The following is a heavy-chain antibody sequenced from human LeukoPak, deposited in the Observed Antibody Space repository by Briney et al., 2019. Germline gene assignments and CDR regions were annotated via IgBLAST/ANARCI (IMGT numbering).Heavy chain of an antibody. Sequence: SETLSLTCTVSGCSISSSSYYWGWIRQPPGKGLEWIGSIYYSGSTYYNPSLKSRVTISVDTSKNQFSLKLSSVTAADTAVYYCARQPVGICSGGSCLYYFDYWGQGTLVTVSS. V-gene: IGHV4-39*01. J-gene: IGHJ4*02. CDR1: GCSISSSSYY. CDR2: IYYSGST. CDR3: ARQPVGICSGGSCLYYFDY. D-gene: IGHD2-15*01.